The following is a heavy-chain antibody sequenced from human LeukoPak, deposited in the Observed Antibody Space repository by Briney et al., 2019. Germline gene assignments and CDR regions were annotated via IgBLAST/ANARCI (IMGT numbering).Heavy chain of an antibody. J-gene: IGHJ4*02. Sequence: ASVKVSCKASGGTFSSYAISWVRQAPGQGLEWMGRIIPILGIANYAQKFQGRVTITTDESTSTAYMELSSLRSEDTAVYYCARDQTGTTRNFDCWGQGTLVTVSS. D-gene: IGHD1-7*01. V-gene: IGHV1-69*04. CDR3: ARDQTGTTRNFDC. CDR1: GGTFSSYA. CDR2: IIPILGIA.